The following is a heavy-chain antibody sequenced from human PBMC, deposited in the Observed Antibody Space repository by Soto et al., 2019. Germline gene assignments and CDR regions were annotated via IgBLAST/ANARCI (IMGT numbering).Heavy chain of an antibody. J-gene: IGHJ5*02. V-gene: IGHV4-4*02. Sequence: PSKTLSLTCAVSGGSIRSGNWWSWVRPPPGKGLEWIVEMYHSGRINYNPSLRRRVTILLGTSKDQLSLMLSSVAAADTAVYYCARQRSVVVTPWWFVPWGQGTLVTVSS. CDR2: MYHSGRI. CDR1: GGSIRSGNW. CDR3: ARQRSVVVTPWWFVP. D-gene: IGHD2-15*01.